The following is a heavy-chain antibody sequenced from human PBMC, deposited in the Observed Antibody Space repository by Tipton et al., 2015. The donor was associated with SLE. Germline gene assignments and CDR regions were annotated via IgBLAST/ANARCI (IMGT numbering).Heavy chain of an antibody. CDR1: GGSISSYY. Sequence: TLSLTCTVSGGSISSYYWSWIRQPPGKGLEWIGYIYYSGSTNYNPSLKSRVTISVDTSSNQFSLKLSSVTAADTAVYYCAHDCCSGPLDYFDYWGQGILVTVSS. CDR3: AHDCCSGPLDYFDY. D-gene: IGHD3-3*01. CDR2: IYYSGST. V-gene: IGHV4-59*01. J-gene: IGHJ4*02.